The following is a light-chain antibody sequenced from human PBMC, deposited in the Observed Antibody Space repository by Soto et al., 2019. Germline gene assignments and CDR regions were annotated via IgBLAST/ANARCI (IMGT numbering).Light chain of an antibody. CDR1: NIDVDAYKY. Sequence: QSALTQPASVTGTPGQSITISCITSNIDVDAYKYIYWYRQHPGEAPKIIICEVSNRPSGISNRFSGSKSGNTASLTISGLQTEDEAEYFCSTYTDKPYIFGSGTKVTVL. V-gene: IGLV2-14*01. CDR3: STYTDKPYI. CDR2: EVS. J-gene: IGLJ1*01.